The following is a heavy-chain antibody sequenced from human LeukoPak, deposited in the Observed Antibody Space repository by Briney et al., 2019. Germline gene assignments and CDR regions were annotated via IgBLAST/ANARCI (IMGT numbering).Heavy chain of an antibody. Sequence: GGSLRLSCAASGSTFSSYAMHWVRQAPGKGLEYVSAISSNGGSTSYANSVKGRFTISRDNSKNTLYLQMGSLRAEDMAVYYCARAQLFDYWGQGTLVTVSS. CDR3: ARAQLFDY. CDR1: GSTFSSYA. V-gene: IGHV3-64*01. J-gene: IGHJ4*02. D-gene: IGHD1-1*01. CDR2: ISSNGGST.